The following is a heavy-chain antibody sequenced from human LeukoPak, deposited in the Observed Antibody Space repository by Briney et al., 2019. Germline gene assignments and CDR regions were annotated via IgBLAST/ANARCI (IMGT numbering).Heavy chain of an antibody. CDR1: GFTFSSYE. D-gene: IGHD3-10*01. J-gene: IGHJ4*02. Sequence: GGSLRLSCAASGFTFSSYEMNWVRQAPGKGLERVSHISSSGSTIYYADSVKGRFTIPRDNAENSLYLQMNSLRAEDTAVYYCAKVNPTQLLWFGEFNFDYWGQGTLVTVSS. V-gene: IGHV3-48*03. CDR2: ISSSGSTI. CDR3: AKVNPTQLLWFGEFNFDY.